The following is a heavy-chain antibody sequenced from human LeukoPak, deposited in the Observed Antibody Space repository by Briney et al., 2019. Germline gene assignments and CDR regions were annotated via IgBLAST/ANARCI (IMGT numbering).Heavy chain of an antibody. J-gene: IGHJ4*02. Sequence: SETLSLTCTVSGGSISSGGYYWSWLRQPPGKGLEWIGYIYHSGSTYYNPSLKSRVTISVDRSKNQFSLKLSPVTAADTAVYYCARAPSSTSCYFDYWGQGTLVTVSS. CDR2: IYHSGST. CDR3: ARAPSSTSCYFDY. V-gene: IGHV4-30-2*01. D-gene: IGHD2-2*01. CDR1: GGSISSGGYY.